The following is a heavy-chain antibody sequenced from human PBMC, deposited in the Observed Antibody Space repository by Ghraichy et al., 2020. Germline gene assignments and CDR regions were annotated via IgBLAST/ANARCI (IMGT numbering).Heavy chain of an antibody. D-gene: IGHD3-10*01. CDR2: INWNSGDV. Sequence: LSLTCAASGFTLRDFAMHWVRQPPGKGLEWVSGINWNSGDVGYADSVKGRFTISRDNGKNSLFLQMSSLTAEDTALYYCVRDVGRGLDAFDIWGQGTMVTVSS. J-gene: IGHJ3*02. CDR3: VRDVGRGLDAFDI. V-gene: IGHV3-9*01. CDR1: GFTLRDFA.